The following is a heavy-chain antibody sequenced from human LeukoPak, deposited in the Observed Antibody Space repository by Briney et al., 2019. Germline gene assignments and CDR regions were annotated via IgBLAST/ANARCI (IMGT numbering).Heavy chain of an antibody. Sequence: SETLSLTCTVSGGSISSYYWSWIRQPPGKGLEWIGYIYYSGSTNYNPSLKSRVTISVDTSKNQFSLKLSSVTAADTAVYYCARAVGNYYYYYMDVWGKGTTVTVSS. V-gene: IGHV4-59*12. CDR3: ARAVGNYYYYYMDV. CDR2: IYYSGST. D-gene: IGHD3-10*01. CDR1: GGSISSYY. J-gene: IGHJ6*03.